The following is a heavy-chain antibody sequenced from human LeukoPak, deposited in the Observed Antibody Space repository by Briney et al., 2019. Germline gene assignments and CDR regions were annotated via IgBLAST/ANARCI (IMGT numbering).Heavy chain of an antibody. V-gene: IGHV3-9*01. CDR3: ARAPPSWYYYYGMVV. Sequence: PGGSLRLSCAASGFTFDDYAMHWVRQAPGKGLEWVSGISWNSGSIGYADSVKGRFTISRDNAKNSLYLQMNSLRAEDTAVYYCARAPPSWYYYYGMVVWGQGTTVTVSS. CDR1: GFTFDDYA. CDR2: ISWNSGSI. D-gene: IGHD3-10*01. J-gene: IGHJ6*02.